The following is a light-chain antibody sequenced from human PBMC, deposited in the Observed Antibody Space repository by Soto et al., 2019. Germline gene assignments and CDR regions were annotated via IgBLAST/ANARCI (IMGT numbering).Light chain of an antibody. CDR2: DAS. J-gene: IGKJ4*01. CDR1: QSIGST. V-gene: IGKV3-11*01. Sequence: EVVLTQSPAILSLSPGERATLSCRASQSIGSTLAWYQQRSGQAPRLLIYDASSRATGIPGRISGSGSGTDFTLTISSLEVEDFAVYYCQHRGNWPAFGGGTKVDI. CDR3: QHRGNWPA.